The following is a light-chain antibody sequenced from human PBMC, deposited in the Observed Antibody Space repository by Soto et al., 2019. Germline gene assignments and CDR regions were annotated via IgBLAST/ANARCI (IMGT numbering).Light chain of an antibody. CDR3: QQYVSSPRT. CDR1: QSVSSY. Sequence: EIVLTQSPATLSLSPGERSTLSCMASQSVSSYLAWYQQKPGQAPRLLVYGASSRATGIPDRFSGSESGTDFTLTISSLEPEDFAVYYCQQYVSSPRTFGQGTKVDIK. V-gene: IGKV3-20*01. CDR2: GAS. J-gene: IGKJ1*01.